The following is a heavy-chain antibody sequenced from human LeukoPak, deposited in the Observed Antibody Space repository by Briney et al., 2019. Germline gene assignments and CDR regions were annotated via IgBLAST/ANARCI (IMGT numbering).Heavy chain of an antibody. D-gene: IGHD3-3*01. CDR1: GGSISSSSYY. J-gene: IGHJ4*02. CDR3: ARSPREEWLSFDY. V-gene: IGHV4-39*01. Sequence: SETLSLTCSVSGGSISSSSYYWGWIRQPPGKGLEWIGSIYYSGSTYYNPSLKSRVTISVDTSKKQFSVKLSSVTAADTAVYYCARSPREEWLSFDYWGQGTLVTVSS. CDR2: IYYSGST.